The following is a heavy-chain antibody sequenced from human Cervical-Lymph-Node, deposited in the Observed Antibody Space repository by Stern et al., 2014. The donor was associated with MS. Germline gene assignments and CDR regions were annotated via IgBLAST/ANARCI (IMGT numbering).Heavy chain of an antibody. Sequence: VQLVESGAEVKKPGSSVKVSCKASGGTLSNNAISWVRQAPGQGLEWMGGIIPIFGRANCAQKFEGRVTITADMSTTTAYMELSSLRSDDTAVYYCARVNSSAWYYSYYGMDVWGQGTTVTVSS. V-gene: IGHV1-69*06. CDR2: IIPIFGRA. D-gene: IGHD6-19*01. CDR1: GGTLSNNA. CDR3: ARVNSSAWYYSYYGMDV. J-gene: IGHJ6*02.